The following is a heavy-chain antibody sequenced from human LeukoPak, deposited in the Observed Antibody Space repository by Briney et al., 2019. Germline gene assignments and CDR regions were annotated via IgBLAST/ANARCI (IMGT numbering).Heavy chain of an antibody. J-gene: IGHJ4*02. CDR2: INPNSGGT. D-gene: IGHD3-9*01. Sequence: ASVKVSCKASGYTFTGYYMHWVRQAPGQGLEWVGWINPNSGGTNYAQKFQGRVTMTRDTSISTAYMELSRLRSDDTAVYYCARAPLRYFDWFPSHYFDYWGQGTLVTVSS. CDR3: ARAPLRYFDWFPSHYFDY. CDR1: GYTFTGYY. V-gene: IGHV1-2*02.